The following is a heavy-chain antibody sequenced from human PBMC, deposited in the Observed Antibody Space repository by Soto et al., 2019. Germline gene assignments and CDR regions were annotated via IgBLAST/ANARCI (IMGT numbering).Heavy chain of an antibody. Sequence: GESLKISCKGSGYNFTSYWIGWVRQMPGKGLEWMGIIYPGDSNTIYNPSFQGQVTISADKSISTAYLQWSSLKASDTAMYYCARQGFTSGWSHFDYWGLGTLVTVSS. CDR2: IYPGDSNT. CDR3: ARQGFTSGWSHFDY. CDR1: GYNFTSYW. V-gene: IGHV5-51*01. J-gene: IGHJ4*02. D-gene: IGHD6-19*01.